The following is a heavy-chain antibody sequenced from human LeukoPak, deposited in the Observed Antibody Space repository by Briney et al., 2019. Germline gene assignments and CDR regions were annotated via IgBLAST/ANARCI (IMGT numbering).Heavy chain of an antibody. J-gene: IGHJ4*02. V-gene: IGHV5-51*01. CDR2: IYPADSDT. D-gene: IGHD4-23*01. CDR1: GYSFSNYW. CDR3: ARPQNSGVDY. Sequence: GESLKISCKASGYSFSNYWIGWVCQMPGKGLEWMGIIYPADSDTRYSPSFQGQVTISADKSISSAYLQWSSLKASDTAIYYCARPQNSGVDYWGQGTLVTVSS.